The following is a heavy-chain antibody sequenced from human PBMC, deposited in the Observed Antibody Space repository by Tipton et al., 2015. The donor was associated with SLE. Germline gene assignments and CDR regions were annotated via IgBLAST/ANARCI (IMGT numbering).Heavy chain of an antibody. CDR1: GDSISSLNYY. Sequence: TLSLTCTVSGDSISSLNYYWTWIRQHPVKGLEWIGYIQHSVGTFYKPSLRSRVAISVDTSKNQFSPELSSVTAADTAVYYCARVHSYGFSYFYGLDVWGQGTTVTVSS. V-gene: IGHV4-31*03. CDR2: IQHSVGT. J-gene: IGHJ6*02. CDR3: ARVHSYGFSYFYGLDV. D-gene: IGHD4-17*01.